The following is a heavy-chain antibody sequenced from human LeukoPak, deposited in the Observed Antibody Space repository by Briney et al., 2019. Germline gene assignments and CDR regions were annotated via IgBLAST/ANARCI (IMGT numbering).Heavy chain of an antibody. CDR2: IYYSGST. V-gene: IGHV4-59*01. J-gene: IGHJ4*02. Sequence: SETLSPTCTVSGGSISSYYWSWIRQPPGKGLEWIGYIYYSGSTNYNPSLKSRVTISVDTSKNQFSLKLSSVTAADTAVYYCARGLALIGYWGQGTLVTVSS. CDR1: GGSISSYY. CDR3: ARGLALIGY.